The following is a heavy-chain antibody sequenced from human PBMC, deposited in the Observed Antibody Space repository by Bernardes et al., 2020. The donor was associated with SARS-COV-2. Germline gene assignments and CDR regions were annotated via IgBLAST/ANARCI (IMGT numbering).Heavy chain of an antibody. V-gene: IGHV3-21*04. CDR3: AKTISPHLPPWYGMDA. CDR2: ISTSSSYI. CDR1: GFTFSSYT. J-gene: IGHJ6*02. Sequence: GGSLRLSCAASGFTFSSYTMNWVRQAPGRGLEWVSSISTSSSYIYYADSVKGRFTISRDNAKNSLYLQMNSLRADDTAVYYCAKTISPHLPPWYGMDAWGQGTTVTVSS.